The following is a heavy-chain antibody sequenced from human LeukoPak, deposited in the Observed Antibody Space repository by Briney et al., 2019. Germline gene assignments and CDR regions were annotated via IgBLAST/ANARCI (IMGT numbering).Heavy chain of an antibody. CDR2: IKQDGSEK. J-gene: IGHJ4*02. V-gene: IGHV3-7*01. D-gene: IGHD3-16*02. Sequence: GGSLRLSCAASGFTFSSYWMSWVRQAPGKGLEWVANIKQDGSEKYYVDSVKGRFTISRDNAKNSLHLQMNSLRAEDTAVYYCGLTLGGVIDHYWGQGTLVTVSS. CDR3: GLTLGGVIDHY. CDR1: GFTFSSYW.